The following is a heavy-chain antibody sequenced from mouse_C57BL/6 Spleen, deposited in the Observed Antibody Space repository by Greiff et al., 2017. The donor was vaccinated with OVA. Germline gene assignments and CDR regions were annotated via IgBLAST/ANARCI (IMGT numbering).Heavy chain of an antibody. Sequence: DVQLQESGPGLVKPSQSLSLTCSVTGYSITSGYYWNWIRRFPGNKLEWMGYISYDGSNNYNPSLKNRISITRDTSKNQFFLKLNSVTTEDTATYYCARDGDYGSRTPFAYWGQGTLVTVSA. D-gene: IGHD1-1*01. J-gene: IGHJ3*01. V-gene: IGHV3-6*01. CDR1: GYSITSGYY. CDR2: ISYDGSN. CDR3: ARDGDYGSRTPFAY.